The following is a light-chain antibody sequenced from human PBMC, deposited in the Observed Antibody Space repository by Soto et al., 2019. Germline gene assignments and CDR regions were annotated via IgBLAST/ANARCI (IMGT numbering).Light chain of an antibody. V-gene: IGLV2-23*02. Sequence: QSALTQPASVSGSPGQSITISCTGTSSDVGSYNLVSWYQQRPGKAPKLMIYEVSKRPSGVSNRFSGSKSGNTASLTISGLQAEDEADYSCCSYAGSSTWVFGGGTKLTV. CDR1: SSDVGSYNL. CDR3: CSYAGSSTWV. J-gene: IGLJ3*02. CDR2: EVS.